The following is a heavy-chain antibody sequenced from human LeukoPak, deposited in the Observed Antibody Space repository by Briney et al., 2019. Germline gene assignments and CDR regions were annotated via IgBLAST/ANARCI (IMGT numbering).Heavy chain of an antibody. J-gene: IGHJ6*03. CDR3: AKAAKSGYYYNYYYYMDV. D-gene: IGHD3-22*01. CDR2: IWYDGSNK. Sequence: PGGSLRLSCAASGFTFSSYGMHWVRQAPGKGLEWVAVIWYDGSNKYYADSVKGRFTISRDNSKNTLYLQVNSLRAEDTAVYYCAKAAKSGYYYNYYYYMDVWGKGTTVTVSS. CDR1: GFTFSSYG. V-gene: IGHV3-33*06.